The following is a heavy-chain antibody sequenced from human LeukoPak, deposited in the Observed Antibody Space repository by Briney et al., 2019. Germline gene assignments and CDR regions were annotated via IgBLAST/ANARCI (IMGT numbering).Heavy chain of an antibody. V-gene: IGHV4-39*01. CDR3: GRSRWRPNFAY. J-gene: IGHJ4*02. Sequence: PSETLSLTCTVSGGSISSSSYYWGWIRQPPGKGLEWIASLYYSGSTHYNPSLKSRVTISVATSKNQFSLKLSSVTAADTAWYSGGRSRWRPNFAYWGKEPLVTASS. D-gene: IGHD2-15*01. CDR1: GGSISSSSYY. CDR2: LYYSGST.